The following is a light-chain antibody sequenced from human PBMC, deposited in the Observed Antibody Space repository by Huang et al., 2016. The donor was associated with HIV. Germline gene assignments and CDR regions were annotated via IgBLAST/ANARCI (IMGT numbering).Light chain of an antibody. CDR1: QSVATN. CDR2: GAS. Sequence: EIIMTQSPATLSLSPGEGASLSCRANQSVATNLAWYLHRPGQSPRILLFGASTRASGLPGRFSGSGSGTQFTLTVSGLQSEEFAVYYCQQYHNWPYTFGQGTKLEI. V-gene: IGKV3-15*01. J-gene: IGKJ2*01. CDR3: QQYHNWPYT.